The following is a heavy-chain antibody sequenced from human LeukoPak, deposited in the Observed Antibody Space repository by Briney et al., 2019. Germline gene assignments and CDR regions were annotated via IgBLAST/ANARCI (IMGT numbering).Heavy chain of an antibody. D-gene: IGHD3-10*01. CDR2: IRYDGSNK. Sequence: GGSLRLSCAASGFTFSSYGMHWVRQAPGKGLEWVSFIRYDGSNKYYADSVKGRFTISRDNSKNTLYLQMNSLKTEDTAVYYCTTDLRFDYYYYYYMDVWGKGTTVTISS. V-gene: IGHV3-30*02. CDR3: TTDLRFDYYYYYYMDV. CDR1: GFTFSSYG. J-gene: IGHJ6*03.